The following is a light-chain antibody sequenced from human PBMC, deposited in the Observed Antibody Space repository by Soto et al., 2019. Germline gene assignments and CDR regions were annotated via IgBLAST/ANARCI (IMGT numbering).Light chain of an antibody. V-gene: IGKV3-20*01. J-gene: IGKJ1*01. CDR2: GAS. CDR1: QSVSSSY. Sequence: EIVLTQSPGTLSMSLGERATLSCRASQSVSSSYLAWYQQKPGQAPRLLIYGASSRATGIPDRVSGSGAGTDFTLTISRLEPEDFAVYYCQLYGSSPEWTFGQGTKV. CDR3: QLYGSSPEWT.